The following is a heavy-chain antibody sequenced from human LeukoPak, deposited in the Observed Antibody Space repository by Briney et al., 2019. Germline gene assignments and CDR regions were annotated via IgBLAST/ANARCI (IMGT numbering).Heavy chain of an antibody. D-gene: IGHD5-18*01. V-gene: IGHV3-30-3*01. J-gene: IGHJ4*02. CDR1: GFSFRTNT. CDR2: ISHDESST. Sequence: GGSLRLSCAASGFSFRTNTMHWVRQAPGKGLEWVGLISHDESSTYYADSVKGRCTISRDNSNKMLYLQMSSLRSDDTAVYYCARGGGYSYGYPSLWSFDYWGQGTLVTVSS. CDR3: ARGGGYSYGYPSLWSFDY.